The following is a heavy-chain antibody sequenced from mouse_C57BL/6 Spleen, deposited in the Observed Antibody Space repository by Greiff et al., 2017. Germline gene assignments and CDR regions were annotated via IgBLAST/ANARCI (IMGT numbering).Heavy chain of an antibody. V-gene: IGHV5-4*01. D-gene: IGHD2-4*01. Sequence: EVKLMESGGGLVKPGGSLKLSCAASGFTFSSYAMSWVRQTPEKRLEWVATISDGGSYTYYPDNVKGRFTISRDNAKNNLYLQMSHLKSEDTAMYYCARDDYDEEGAMGYWGQGTSVTVSS. CDR1: GFTFSSYA. CDR3: ARDDYDEEGAMGY. CDR2: ISDGGSYT. J-gene: IGHJ4*01.